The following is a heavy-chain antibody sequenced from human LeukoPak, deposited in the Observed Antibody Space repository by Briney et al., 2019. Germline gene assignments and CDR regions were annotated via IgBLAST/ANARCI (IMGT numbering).Heavy chain of an antibody. V-gene: IGHV1-18*01. CDR3: VRVDRSGSYYQRAPIDY. D-gene: IGHD1-26*01. CDR2: ISAYNGNT. CDR1: GYTFTSYG. J-gene: IGHJ4*02. Sequence: GASVKVSCKASGYTFTSYGISWVRQAPGQGLEWMGWISAYNGNTNYAQKLQGRVTMTTDTSTSTAYMELRSLRSDDTAVYYCVRVDRSGSYYQRAPIDYWGQGTLVTVSS.